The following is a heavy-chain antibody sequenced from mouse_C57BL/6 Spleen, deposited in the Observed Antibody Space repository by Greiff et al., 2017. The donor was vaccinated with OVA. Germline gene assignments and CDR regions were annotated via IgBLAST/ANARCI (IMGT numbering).Heavy chain of an antibody. Sequence: QVQLQQSGAELVRPGTSVKVSCTASGYDFTNYLIEWVKQRPGQGLEWIGVINPGSGGTNYTEKFKGKATITADTSSSTAYLQLSSLTSEDSAVDICARSYSSYEAMDYWGQGTSVTVSS. D-gene: IGHD1-1*01. CDR2: INPGSGGT. CDR1: GYDFTNYL. CDR3: ARSYSSYEAMDY. V-gene: IGHV1-54*01. J-gene: IGHJ4*01.